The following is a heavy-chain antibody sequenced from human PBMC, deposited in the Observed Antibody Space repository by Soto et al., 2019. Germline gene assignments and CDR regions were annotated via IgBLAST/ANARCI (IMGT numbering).Heavy chain of an antibody. J-gene: IGHJ6*02. CDR1: GGTFSSYA. CDR3: ARQKSGYDYGLIYYYYGMDV. CDR2: IIPIFGTA. D-gene: IGHD5-12*01. V-gene: IGHV1-69*13. Sequence: GASVKVSCKASGGTFSSYAIIWVRQAPGQGLEWMGGIIPIFGTANYAQKFQGRVTITADESTSTAYMELSSLRSEDTAVYYCARQKSGYDYGLIYYYYGMDVWGQGTTVTVS.